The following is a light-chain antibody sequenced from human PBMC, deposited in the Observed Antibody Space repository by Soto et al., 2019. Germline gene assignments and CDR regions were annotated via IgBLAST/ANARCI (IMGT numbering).Light chain of an antibody. CDR3: QQRSHWPT. J-gene: IGKJ1*01. V-gene: IGKV3-11*01. CDR2: DAS. CDR1: QSVSSH. Sequence: EIVLTQSPATLSLSPGERATLSCRASQSVSSHLAWYQQKPGQSPRLLIYDASNSATGIPARFTGSGSGTVITLTISSLEPEDFAFYFCQQRSHWPTFGQGTKVEIK.